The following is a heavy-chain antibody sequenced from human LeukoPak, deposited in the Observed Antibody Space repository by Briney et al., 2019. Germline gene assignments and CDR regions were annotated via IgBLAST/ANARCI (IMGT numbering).Heavy chain of an antibody. CDR3: ARNTYSDY. J-gene: IGHJ4*02. Sequence: SETLSLTCTVSGASISTYYWSWLRQPAGKGLEWIGYIYYNGATSYNPSLKSRVTMSVDTSKNQFSLKLNSVTAADTAVYYCARNTYSDYWGQGTLVTVSS. V-gene: IGHV4-59*01. CDR2: IYYNGAT. CDR1: GASISTYY.